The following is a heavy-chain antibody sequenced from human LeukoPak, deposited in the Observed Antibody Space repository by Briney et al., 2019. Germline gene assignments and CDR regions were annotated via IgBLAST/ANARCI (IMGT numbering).Heavy chain of an antibody. Sequence: GGSLRLSCAASGFTFSSYGMHWVRQAPGKGLEWVAVISYDGSNKYYADSVKGRFTISRDNSKNTLYLQMNSLRAEDTAVYYCAKETDSYGTVFDYWGQGTLVTVSS. D-gene: IGHD5-18*01. CDR2: ISYDGSNK. V-gene: IGHV3-30*18. CDR1: GFTFSSYG. J-gene: IGHJ4*02. CDR3: AKETDSYGTVFDY.